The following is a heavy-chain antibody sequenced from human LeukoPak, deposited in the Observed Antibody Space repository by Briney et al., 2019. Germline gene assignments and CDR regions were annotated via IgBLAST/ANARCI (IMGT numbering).Heavy chain of an antibody. D-gene: IGHD6-13*01. J-gene: IGHJ4*02. V-gene: IGHV1-18*01. CDR3: ARSHSSSWYSPASDY. CDR2: ISAYNGNT. Sequence: ASVKVSCKASGGTFSSYAISWVRQAPGQGLEWMGWISAYNGNTNYAQKLQGRVTMTTDTSTSTAYMELRSLRSDDTAVYYCARSHSSSWYSPASDYWGQGTLVTVSS. CDR1: GGTFSSYA.